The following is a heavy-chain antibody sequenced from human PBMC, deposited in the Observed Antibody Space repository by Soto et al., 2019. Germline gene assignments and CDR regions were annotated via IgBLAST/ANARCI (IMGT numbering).Heavy chain of an antibody. CDR1: GFTFSSYA. CDR2: ISYDGSNK. Sequence: HPGGSLRLSCAASGFTFSSYAMHWVRQAPGKGLEWVAVISYDGSNKYYADSVKGRFTISRDNSKNTLYLQMNSLRAEDAAVYYCARDKYYYDSSGYSTGYWGQGTLVTVSS. V-gene: IGHV3-30-3*01. CDR3: ARDKYYYDSSGYSTGY. D-gene: IGHD3-22*01. J-gene: IGHJ4*02.